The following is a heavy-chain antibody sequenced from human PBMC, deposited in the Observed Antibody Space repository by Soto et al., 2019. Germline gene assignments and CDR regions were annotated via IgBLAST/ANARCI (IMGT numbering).Heavy chain of an antibody. D-gene: IGHD2-2*01. Sequence: SETLSLTCAVYGGSFSGYYWSWIRQPPGKGLGWIGEINHSGSTNYNPSLKSRVTISVDTSKNQFSPKRTSVTAADTAVYHCARGADAGIVVVPAAMFYDYWGQGTLVTVSS. CDR1: GGSFSGYY. CDR2: INHSGST. V-gene: IGHV4-34*01. CDR3: ARGADAGIVVVPAAMFYDY. J-gene: IGHJ4*02.